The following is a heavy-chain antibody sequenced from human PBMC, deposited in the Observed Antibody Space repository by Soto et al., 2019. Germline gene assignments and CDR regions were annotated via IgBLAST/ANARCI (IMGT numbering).Heavy chain of an antibody. CDR1: GYTFTSYA. D-gene: IGHD2-15*01. V-gene: IGHV1-3*01. CDR3: ARGPGGPDGPGDY. J-gene: IGHJ4*02. CDR2: INAGNGHT. Sequence: QVQLVQSGAEVKKPGASVKVSCKASGYTFTSYAMHWVRQAPGQRREWMGWINAGNGHTKYSQKLQDRVTITRDTSASTAYMDLRSLRSEDTAVYDCARGPGGPDGPGDYWGQGTLVTVSS.